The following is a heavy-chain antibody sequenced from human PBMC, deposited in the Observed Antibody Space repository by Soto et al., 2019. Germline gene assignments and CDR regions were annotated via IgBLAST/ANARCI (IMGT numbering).Heavy chain of an antibody. CDR3: ARGQHYYDSSGYPGY. CDR1: GVTFSDYY. Sequence: GGSLRLSCAASGVTFSDYYMSWIRQAPGKGLEWVSYISSSGSTIYYADSVKGRFTISRDNAKNSLYLQMNSLRAEDTAVYYCARGQHYYDSSGYPGYWGQGTLVTVSS. CDR2: ISSSGSTI. J-gene: IGHJ4*02. V-gene: IGHV3-11*01. D-gene: IGHD3-22*01.